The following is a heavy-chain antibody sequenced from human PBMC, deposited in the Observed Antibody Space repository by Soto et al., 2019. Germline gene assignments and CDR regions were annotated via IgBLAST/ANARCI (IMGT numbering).Heavy chain of an antibody. V-gene: IGHV6-1*01. D-gene: IGHD6-13*01. J-gene: IGHJ4*02. CDR3: ARVVGSSEHDY. CDR1: SSYA. CDR2: TYYRSKWYS. Sequence: SSYAISWVRQAPGQGLEWLGRTYYRSKWYSDYAVSVKSRITIKQDTSKNQFSLQLNSVTPEDTAMYYCARVVGSSEHDYWGQGTLVTVSS.